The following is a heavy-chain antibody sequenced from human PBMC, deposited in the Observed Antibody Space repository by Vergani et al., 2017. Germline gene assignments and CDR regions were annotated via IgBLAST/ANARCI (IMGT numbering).Heavy chain of an antibody. CDR2: ISSDGGST. V-gene: IGHV3-23*01. J-gene: IGHJ4*02. CDR1: GFTFSTYA. D-gene: IGHD3-22*01. Sequence: EVQLLESGGGLVQPGGSLRLSCAASGFTFSTYAMTWVRQAPGKGLEWVSTISSDGGSTYYADSVKGRFTISRDNSKNTLSLQMNSLTAEDTAIYYCAGPQGMSAYYYGAFDYWGQGILVTVSS. CDR3: AGPQGMSAYYYGAFDY.